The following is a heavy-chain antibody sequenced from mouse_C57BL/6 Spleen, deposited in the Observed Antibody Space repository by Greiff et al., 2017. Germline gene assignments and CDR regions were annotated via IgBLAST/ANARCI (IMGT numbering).Heavy chain of an antibody. CDR3: ARWALYYGSYVYAMDY. J-gene: IGHJ4*01. Sequence: EVQLVESGGGLVQPGGSLSLSCAASGFTFTDYNMSWVRQPPGKALEWLGFIRNRANGYPTEYSASVKGRFTISRDNSQSILYLQMNALRAEDIATYYCARWALYYGSYVYAMDYWGQGTSVTVSS. V-gene: IGHV7-3*01. CDR2: IRNRANGYPT. CDR1: GFTFTDYN. D-gene: IGHD2-1*01.